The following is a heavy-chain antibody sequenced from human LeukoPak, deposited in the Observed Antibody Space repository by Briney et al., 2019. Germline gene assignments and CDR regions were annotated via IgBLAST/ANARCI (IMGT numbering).Heavy chain of an antibody. Sequence: SETLSLTCTVSGGSNSSSSYYWGWIRQPPGKGLEWIGSIYYSGSTYYNPSLKSRVTISVDTSKNQFSLKLSSVTAADTAVYYCARAAAAHFDYWGQGTLVTVSS. J-gene: IGHJ4*02. V-gene: IGHV4-39*01. CDR1: GGSNSSSSYY. D-gene: IGHD6-13*01. CDR2: IYYSGST. CDR3: ARAAAAHFDY.